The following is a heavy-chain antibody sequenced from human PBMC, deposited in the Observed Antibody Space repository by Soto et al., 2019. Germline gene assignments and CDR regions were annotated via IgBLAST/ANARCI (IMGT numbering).Heavy chain of an antibody. D-gene: IGHD3-16*01. Sequence: GGSLRLSCAASGFTFSSYAMSWVRQAPGKGLEWVSAISGSGGSTYYADSVKGWFTISRDNSKNTLYLQMNSLRAEDTAVYYCASYFDLYDFDYWGQGTLVTVSS. CDR2: ISGSGGST. J-gene: IGHJ4*02. V-gene: IGHV3-23*01. CDR3: ASYFDLYDFDY. CDR1: GFTFSSYA.